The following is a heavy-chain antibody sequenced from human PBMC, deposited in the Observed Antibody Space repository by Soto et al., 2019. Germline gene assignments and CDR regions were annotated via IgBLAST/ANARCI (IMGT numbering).Heavy chain of an antibody. CDR1: GGTFSSYT. CDR3: ASAQGIIAVVGLLDY. CDR2: IIPILGIA. D-gene: IGHD6-19*01. J-gene: IGHJ4*02. V-gene: IGHV1-69*02. Sequence: QVQLVQSGAEVKKPGSSVKVSCKASGGTFSSYTISWVRQAPGQGLEWMGRIIPILGIANYAQKFQGRVTITADKSTITAYMELISLRSEDTAVYYCASAQGIIAVVGLLDYWGQGTLVTVSS.